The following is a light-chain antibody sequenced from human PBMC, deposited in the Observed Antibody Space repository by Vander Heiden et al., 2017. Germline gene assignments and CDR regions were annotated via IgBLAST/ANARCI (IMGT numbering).Light chain of an antibody. V-gene: IGLV2-14*03. CDR1: RSDVGGYNY. Sequence: ALTQPPSGSGSPGQPHTLSCTGPRSDVGGYNYVSWYQQHPGKAPKLMIYDVSKRPSGVSNRFSGTKSGNTASLTISGLQAEDEADYYCSSYTSSSTPVFGGGTKLTVL. CDR2: DVS. CDR3: SSYTSSSTPV. J-gene: IGLJ3*02.